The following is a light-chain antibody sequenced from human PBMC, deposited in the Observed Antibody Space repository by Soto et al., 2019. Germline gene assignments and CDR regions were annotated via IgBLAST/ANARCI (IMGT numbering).Light chain of an antibody. CDR1: SSDVGSYNL. CDR3: CSYAGSSRV. CDR2: EGS. V-gene: IGLV2-23*01. J-gene: IGLJ3*02. Sequence: QLVLTQPASVSGSPGQSITISCTGISSDVGSYNLVSWYQQHPGKAPKLMIYEGSKRPSGVSNRFSGSKSGNTASLTISGLQAEDEADYYCCSYAGSSRVFGGGTKVTVL.